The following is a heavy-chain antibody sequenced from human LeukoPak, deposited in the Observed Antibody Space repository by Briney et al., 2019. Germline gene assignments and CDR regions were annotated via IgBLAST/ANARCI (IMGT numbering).Heavy chain of an antibody. D-gene: IGHD3-22*01. CDR2: INPNSGGT. J-gene: IGHJ3*02. CDR1: GYTFTGYY. CDR3: ARVSGVVAKAAFDI. Sequence: GASVKVSCKAPGYTFTGYYMHWVRQAPGQGLEWMGWINPNSGGTNYAQKFQGRVTMTRDTSISTAYMELSRLRSDDTAVYYCARVSGVVAKAAFDIWGQGTMVTVSS. V-gene: IGHV1-2*02.